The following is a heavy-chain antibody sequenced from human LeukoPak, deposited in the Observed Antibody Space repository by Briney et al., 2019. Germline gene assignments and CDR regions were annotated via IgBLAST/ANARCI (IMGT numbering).Heavy chain of an antibody. CDR2: ISSSSSYI. V-gene: IGHV3-21*01. J-gene: IGHJ4*02. D-gene: IGHD3-22*01. CDR3: ARYDSRGDYYFDY. CDR1: GFTFSSYS. Sequence: GGSLRLSCAASGFTFSSYSMNWVRQAPGKGLEWVSSISSSSSYIFYADSVKGRFTISRDNAKNSLYLQMNSLRAEDTAVYYCARYDSRGDYYFDYWGQGTLVTVSS.